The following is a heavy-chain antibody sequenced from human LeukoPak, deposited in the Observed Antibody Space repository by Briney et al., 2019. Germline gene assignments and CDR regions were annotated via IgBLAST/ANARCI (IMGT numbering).Heavy chain of an antibody. CDR1: GFTFSTYW. D-gene: IGHD1-26*01. Sequence: GGSLRLSCAASGFTFSTYWMSWVRQGPGKGLEWVANINHDGSDKYYVDSVKGRFTISRDNAKNSLYLQMNSLRAEDTAVYYCARDMYSGSYYDVNYWGQGTLVTVSS. CDR2: INHDGSDK. V-gene: IGHV3-7*04. J-gene: IGHJ4*02. CDR3: ARDMYSGSYYDVNY.